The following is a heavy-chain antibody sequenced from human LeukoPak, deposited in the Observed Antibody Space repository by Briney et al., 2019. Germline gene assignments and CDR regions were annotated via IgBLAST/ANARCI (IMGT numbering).Heavy chain of an antibody. CDR1: GYTFTGYY. Sequence: ASVKVSCKASGYTFTGYYMHWVRQAPGQGLEWMGWINPNSGGTNYAQKFQGRVTMTRDTSISTAYMELSRLRSDDTAVYYCASELWFGGLYSMDVWGQGTTVTVSS. CDR2: INPNSGGT. V-gene: IGHV1-2*02. J-gene: IGHJ6*02. CDR3: ASELWFGGLYSMDV. D-gene: IGHD3-10*01.